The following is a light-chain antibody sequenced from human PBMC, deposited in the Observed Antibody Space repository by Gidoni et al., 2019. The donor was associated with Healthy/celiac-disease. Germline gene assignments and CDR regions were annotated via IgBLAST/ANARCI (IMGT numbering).Light chain of an antibody. CDR2: DAS. V-gene: IGKV1-5*01. CDR1: QSISSW. CDR3: QQYNSYPWT. J-gene: IGKJ1*01. Sequence: DVQPTHSPSTLSASVGDRVTITRPDSQSISSWLAWYQQKPGKAPKLLIYDASSWESGVPSRFSGSGSGTEFTLTISSLQPDDFATYYCQQYNSYPWTFGQGTKVEIK.